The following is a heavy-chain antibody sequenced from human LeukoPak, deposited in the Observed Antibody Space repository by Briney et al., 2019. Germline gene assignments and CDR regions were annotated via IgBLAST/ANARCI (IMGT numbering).Heavy chain of an antibody. CDR3: AKEVRTSGRAGIFGY. D-gene: IGHD2-2*01. J-gene: IGHJ4*02. Sequence: GGSLRLSCVPSTFTFSNSVMHWVRQAPGKGLEWVSGISIDGNGKYYADSVRGRITISRDDSKNTLYLEMNSLSAEDTAVYYCAKEVRTSGRAGIFGYWGQGTLVTVSS. CDR1: TFTFSNSV. CDR2: ISIDGNGK. V-gene: IGHV3-30*04.